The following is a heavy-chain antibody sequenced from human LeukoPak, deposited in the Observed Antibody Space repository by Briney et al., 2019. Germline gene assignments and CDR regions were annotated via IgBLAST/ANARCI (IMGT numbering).Heavy chain of an antibody. D-gene: IGHD5-12*01. Sequence: SVKVSCKASGGTFSSYAISWVRQAPGQGLEWMGGIIPIFGTANYAQKFQGRVTITTDESTSTAYMELSSLRSEDTAVYYCARRNSGYDYWFDPWGQGTLVTVSS. CDR1: GGTFSSYA. CDR3: ARRNSGYDYWFDP. V-gene: IGHV1-69*05. CDR2: IIPIFGTA. J-gene: IGHJ5*02.